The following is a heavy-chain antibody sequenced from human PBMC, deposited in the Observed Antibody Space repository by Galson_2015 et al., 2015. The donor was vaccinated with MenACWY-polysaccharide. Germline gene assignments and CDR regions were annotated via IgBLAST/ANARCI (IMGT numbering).Heavy chain of an antibody. J-gene: IGHJ2*01. CDR3: ARGGQGDSGYFDL. D-gene: IGHD2-21*02. CDR1: GYTFTSYA. Sequence: SVKVSCKASGYTFTSYAMHWVRQAPGQRLEWMGWINAGNGNTKYSQKFQGRVTITRDTSASTAYMELSSLRSEDTAVYYCARGGQGDSGYFDLWGRGTLVTASS. V-gene: IGHV1-3*01. CDR2: INAGNGNT.